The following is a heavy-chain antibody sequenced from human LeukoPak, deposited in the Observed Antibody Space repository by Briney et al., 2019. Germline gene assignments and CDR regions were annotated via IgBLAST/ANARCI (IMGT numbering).Heavy chain of an antibody. J-gene: IGHJ4*02. CDR2: NFYSGST. Sequence: SHTLSPTCTLAGGSVMNYYWSWIRHPPGKGLEWIGCNFYSGSTTYNPSLKGRSTAPLDMPKNRFSFRLTSWTLAEPVVYSVARGAWLFAFWGQGTLVGVSS. CDR1: GGSVMNYY. V-gene: IGHV4-59*02. CDR3: ARGAWLFAF. D-gene: IGHD5-12*01.